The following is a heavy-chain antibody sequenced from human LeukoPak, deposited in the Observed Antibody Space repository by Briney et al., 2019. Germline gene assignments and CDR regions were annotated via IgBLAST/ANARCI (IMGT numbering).Heavy chain of an antibody. J-gene: IGHJ4*02. CDR2: IYHSGSA. CDR3: ARHGELANIVANFDY. CDR1: GASISSSIYY. D-gene: IGHD5-12*01. V-gene: IGHV4-39*01. Sequence: SETLSLTCTVSGASISSSIYYWGWIRQPPGKGLEWIGSIYHSGSAYYNPSLKSRVTISVDTSKNQFSPKLSSVTAADTAVYYCARHGELANIVANFDYWGQGTLVTVSS.